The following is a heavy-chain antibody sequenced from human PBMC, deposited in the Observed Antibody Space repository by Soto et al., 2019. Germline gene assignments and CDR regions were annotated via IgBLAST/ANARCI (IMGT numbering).Heavy chain of an antibody. CDR2: INHSGST. V-gene: IGHV4-34*01. J-gene: IGHJ5*02. CDR1: GGSFSGYY. CDR3: ARKAQKKIAVAGNWFDP. Sequence: NPSETLSLTCAVYGGSFSGYYCSWIRQPPWKGLEWIGEINHSGSTNYNPSLKSRVTISVDTSKNQFSLKLSSVTAADTAVYYCARKAQKKIAVAGNWFDPWGQGTLVTVSS. D-gene: IGHD6-19*01.